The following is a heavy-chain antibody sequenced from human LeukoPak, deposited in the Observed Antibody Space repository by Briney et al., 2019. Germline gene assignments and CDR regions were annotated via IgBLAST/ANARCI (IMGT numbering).Heavy chain of an antibody. CDR1: GFPSSSSW. Sequence: GSLRLSCAASGFPSSSSWMSWVRQAQGKGLEWVATIKQDGRENYYVGSAKGRFTSSRDNAKNSLYLQMNSLRAEDTAVYYCARVGNYGDDGSSFDPWVQGTLVTDSS. CDR2: IKQDGREN. V-gene: IGHV3-7*01. D-gene: IGHD4-17*01. J-gene: IGHJ5*02. CDR3: ARVGNYGDDGSSFDP.